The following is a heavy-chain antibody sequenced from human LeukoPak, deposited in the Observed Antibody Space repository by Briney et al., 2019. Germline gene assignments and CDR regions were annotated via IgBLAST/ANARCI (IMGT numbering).Heavy chain of an antibody. CDR2: IIPILGIA. CDR3: AVDLSHLRDSGGG. J-gene: IGHJ4*02. CDR1: GGTFSSYT. D-gene: IGHD2-15*01. Sequence: GASVKVSCKASGGTFSSYTISWVRQAPGQGLEWMGRIIPILGIANYAQKFQGRVTITADTSTDTAYLELTRLRFEDTAIYYCAVDLSHLRDSGGGWGQGTLVTVSS. V-gene: IGHV1-69*02.